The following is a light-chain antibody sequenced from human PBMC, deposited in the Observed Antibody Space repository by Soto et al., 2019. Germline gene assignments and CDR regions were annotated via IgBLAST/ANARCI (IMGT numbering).Light chain of an antibody. CDR2: AAS. J-gene: IGKJ1*01. V-gene: IGKV1-27*01. CDR3: QKYNSAPRT. Sequence: DIQMTQSPSSLSASVGDRVTITCRASQRISNYLAWYQQKPGKVPKLLIYAASTLQSGVPSRFSGSGSGTDFTLTISSLQPEDVATYYCQKYNSAPRTFGHGTKVEIK. CDR1: QRISNY.